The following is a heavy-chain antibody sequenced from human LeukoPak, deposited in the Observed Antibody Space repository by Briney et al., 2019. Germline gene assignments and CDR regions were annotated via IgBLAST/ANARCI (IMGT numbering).Heavy chain of an antibody. V-gene: IGHV4-61*02. CDR3: ARGEDYSLWDY. CDR1: GGSISSGSYY. D-gene: IGHD2/OR15-2a*01. Sequence: PSETLSLTCTVSGGSISSGSYYWSWIRQPAGKGLEWIGRIYTSGSTNYNPSLKSRVTISVDTSKNQFSLKLNSVTAADTAVYFCARGEDYSLWDYWGQGTLVTVSS. J-gene: IGHJ4*02. CDR2: IYTSGST.